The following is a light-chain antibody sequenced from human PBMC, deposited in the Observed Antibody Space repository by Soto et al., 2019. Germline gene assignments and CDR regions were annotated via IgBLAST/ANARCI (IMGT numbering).Light chain of an antibody. CDR1: QSINRS. V-gene: IGKV1-5*03. Sequence: DMQMTQSPSALSASVGDRVIITCRASQSINRSLAWYQQKPGKAPKLLIYQASSLESGVSSRSSGSGSGREFTLTISSLQPDDSATYYCQQSDSYSWTFGQGTKVEI. CDR3: QQSDSYSWT. CDR2: QAS. J-gene: IGKJ1*01.